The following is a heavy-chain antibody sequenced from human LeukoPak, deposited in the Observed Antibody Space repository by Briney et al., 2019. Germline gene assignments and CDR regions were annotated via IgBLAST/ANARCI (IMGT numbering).Heavy chain of an antibody. D-gene: IGHD5-24*01. CDR3: ARRGRWSSGAY. J-gene: IGHJ4*02. Sequence: PSETLSLTCIVSGGSISSTNYYWGWIRQPPGRGLEWIGTVYYSGSTYYNPSLESRVSISADTSKNQFSLSLSSVTAADTAVYYCARRGRWSSGAYWGQGALVTVFS. CDR2: VYYSGST. CDR1: GGSISSTNYY. V-gene: IGHV4-39*01.